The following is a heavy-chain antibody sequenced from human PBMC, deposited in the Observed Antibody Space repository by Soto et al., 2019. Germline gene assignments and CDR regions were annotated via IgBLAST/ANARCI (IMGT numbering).Heavy chain of an antibody. V-gene: IGHV4-30-4*01. CDR2: IHYSGST. CDR3: ARGNDFWSGYSTLTYYGLDV. D-gene: IGHD3-3*01. J-gene: IGHJ6*02. CDR1: GGSISSGDYY. Sequence: PSETLSLTCSVSGGSISSGDYYWSWVRQPPQKGLEWIGYIHYSGSTYYNPSLKSRVTISVDTAKNQFSLNLSSVTAADTAVYYCARGNDFWSGYSTLTYYGLDVWGQGTTVTVSS.